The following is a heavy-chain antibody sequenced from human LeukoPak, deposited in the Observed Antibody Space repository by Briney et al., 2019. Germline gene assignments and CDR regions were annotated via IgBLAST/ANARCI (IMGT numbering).Heavy chain of an antibody. J-gene: IGHJ4*02. D-gene: IGHD3-22*01. CDR3: AKDPTHYRVWDYYETIGLSY. Sequence: GGSLRLSCAASGFTFSNYGMNWVRQAPGKGLEWVSAISGSGHNTYYADSVKGRFTISRDNSKNTLNLQMNSLRAEDTAVYYCAKDPTHYRVWDYYETIGLSYWGQGTLVTVSS. V-gene: IGHV3-23*01. CDR2: ISGSGHNT. CDR1: GFTFSNYG.